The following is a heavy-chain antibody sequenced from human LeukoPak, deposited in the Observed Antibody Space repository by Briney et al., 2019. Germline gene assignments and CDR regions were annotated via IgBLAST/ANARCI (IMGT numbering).Heavy chain of an antibody. CDR2: IFTSGWT. CDR1: GGSISSYY. D-gene: IGHD2-21*01. J-gene: IGHJ5*02. Sequence: SETLSLTCTVSGGSISSYYWSWVRQSPGKGLEWIGYIFTSGWTDYNPSLKSRVAMSVDTSKDQLSMELRFLTAADTAVYYCATSHDVKTAPYDLWGQGTLVTVSS. CDR3: ATSHDVKTAPYDL. V-gene: IGHV4-4*09.